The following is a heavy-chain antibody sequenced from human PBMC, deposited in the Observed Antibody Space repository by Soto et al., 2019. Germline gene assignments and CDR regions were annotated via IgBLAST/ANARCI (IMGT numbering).Heavy chain of an antibody. D-gene: IGHD6-13*01. Sequence: LRLSCAASGFTFSSYSMNWVRQAPGKGLEWVSYISSSSSTIYYADSVKGRFTISRDNAKNSLYLQMNSLRAEDTAVYYCARDLYSSSWYVEDDAFDIWGQGTMVTVSS. CDR2: ISSSSSTI. J-gene: IGHJ3*02. CDR1: GFTFSSYS. V-gene: IGHV3-48*01. CDR3: ARDLYSSSWYVEDDAFDI.